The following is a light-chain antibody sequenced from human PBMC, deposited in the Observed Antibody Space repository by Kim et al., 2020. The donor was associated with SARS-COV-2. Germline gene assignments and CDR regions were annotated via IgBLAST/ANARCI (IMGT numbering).Light chain of an antibody. CDR2: EAS. V-gene: IGKV1-5*01. CDR1: QSISRW. CDR3: QQYDSFSPWT. Sequence: DVQMTQSPSTLSASVGDRVTITCRASQSISRWLAWYQQKPGKAPKLLIYEASNLESGVPSRISGRGSGTEFTLTISNLQSDDFATYYCQQYDSFSPWTFGQGTKVDIK. J-gene: IGKJ1*01.